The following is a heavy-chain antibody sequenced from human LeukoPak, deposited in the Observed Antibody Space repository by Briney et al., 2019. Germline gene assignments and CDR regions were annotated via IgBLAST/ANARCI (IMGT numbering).Heavy chain of an antibody. CDR2: IWYDGNYK. Sequence: GGSLRLSGAASGFTFSNYGMHWVRQAPGKGLEWGAVIWYDGNYKYYADSVQGRFTISRDNSKNTLYLQMNSLRAEDTAVYYRAREYYYDSSGSYSYYFDYWGQGTLVTVSS. J-gene: IGHJ4*02. CDR3: AREYYYDSSGSYSYYFDY. D-gene: IGHD3-22*01. CDR1: GFTFSNYG. V-gene: IGHV3-33*01.